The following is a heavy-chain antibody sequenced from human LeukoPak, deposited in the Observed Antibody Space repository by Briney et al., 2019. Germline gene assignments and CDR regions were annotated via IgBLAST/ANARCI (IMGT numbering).Heavy chain of an antibody. Sequence: ASVKVSCKASGYTFTSYDISWVRQATGQGLEWMGWMNPNSGNTGYAQKFQGRVTMTRNTSISTAYMELSSLRSEDTAVYYCARVSRAVAKLVDYWGQGTLVTVSS. CDR3: ARVSRAVAKLVDY. CDR2: MNPNSGNT. CDR1: GYTFTSYD. J-gene: IGHJ4*02. D-gene: IGHD6-19*01. V-gene: IGHV1-8*01.